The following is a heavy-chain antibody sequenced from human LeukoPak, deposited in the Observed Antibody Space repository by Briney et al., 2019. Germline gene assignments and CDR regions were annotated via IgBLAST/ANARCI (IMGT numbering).Heavy chain of an antibody. CDR3: AHKGRGSGSYNM. CDR1: GFSLSNTGVA. J-gene: IGHJ4*02. D-gene: IGHD3-10*01. Sequence: ESGPTLVNPTQTLTLTCNFSGFSLSNTGVAVGWIRQSPGKALEWLAVAYWNNDKSYSPSLKSRLTITKDTSKDQEVLKMTNMDPVDTATYYCAHKGRGSGSYNMWGQGTLVTVSS. V-gene: IGHV2-5*01. CDR2: AYWNNDK.